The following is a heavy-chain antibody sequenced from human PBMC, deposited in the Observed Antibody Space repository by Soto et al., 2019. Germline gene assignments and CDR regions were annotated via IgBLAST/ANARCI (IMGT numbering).Heavy chain of an antibody. D-gene: IGHD1-1*01. CDR1: GFTFSAYW. Sequence: PGGSLGLSCAVSGFTFSAYWMHWVRQVPGKGLTWVSRISDDGSTATYADSVKGRFVISRDNAKNSLYLEMNTLRVDDSGLYYCARGPRVSSTGTGAHWGRGTLVTVSA. J-gene: IGHJ4*02. V-gene: IGHV3-74*01. CDR2: ISDDGSTA. CDR3: ARGPRVSSTGTGAH.